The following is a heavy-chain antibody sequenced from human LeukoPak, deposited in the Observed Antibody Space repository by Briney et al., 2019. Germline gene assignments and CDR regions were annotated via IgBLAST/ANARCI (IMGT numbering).Heavy chain of an antibody. CDR3: ARDPQGSSGWYIGDY. CDR2: IYYSGST. J-gene: IGHJ4*02. CDR1: GGSISSNSYY. V-gene: IGHV4-39*07. D-gene: IGHD6-19*01. Sequence: PSETLSLTCTVSGGSISSNSYYWGWTRQPPGKGLEWIGSIYYSGSTYCNPSLKSRVTISVDTSKNQFSLKLSSVTAADTAVYYCARDPQGSSGWYIGDYWGQGTLVTVSS.